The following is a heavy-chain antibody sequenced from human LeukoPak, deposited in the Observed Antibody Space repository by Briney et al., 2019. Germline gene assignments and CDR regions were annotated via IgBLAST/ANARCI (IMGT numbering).Heavy chain of an antibody. J-gene: IGHJ4*02. Sequence: GRSLRLSCAASGFTFSSYGMHWVRQAPGKGLEWVAVIWYDGSNKYYADSVKGRFTISRDNSKNTLYLQMNSLRAEDTAVYYCAKDSGDWPFDYWGQGTLVTVSS. D-gene: IGHD3/OR15-3a*01. CDR2: IWYDGSNK. CDR1: GFTFSSYG. V-gene: IGHV3-33*06. CDR3: AKDSGDWPFDY.